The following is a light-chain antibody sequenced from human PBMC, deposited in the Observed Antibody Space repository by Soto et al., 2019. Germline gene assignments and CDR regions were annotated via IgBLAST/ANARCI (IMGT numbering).Light chain of an antibody. CDR3: QQYGSYLWT. CDR2: DAS. J-gene: IGKJ1*01. Sequence: GDRVTITCRASQSVSDWLAWYQLKPGKAPKLLIYDASRLESGVPSRFSGSGSGTEFTLTISSLQPDDFATYYCQQYGSYLWTFGQGTKVEV. CDR1: QSVSDW. V-gene: IGKV1-5*01.